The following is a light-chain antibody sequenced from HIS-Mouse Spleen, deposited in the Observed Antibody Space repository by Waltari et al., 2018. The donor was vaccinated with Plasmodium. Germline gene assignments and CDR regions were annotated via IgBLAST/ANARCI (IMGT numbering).Light chain of an antibody. V-gene: IGLV3-10*01. CDR3: YSTDSSGNHRV. CDR2: EDS. Sequence: SYELTQPPSVSVSPGQTARITGSGDALPKKYAYWYQQKSGQAPVRVIYEDSNRPSGIPDRFSGSSSVTMSTLTSSGAQVEDEADYYCYSTDSSGNHRVFGGGTKLTVL. CDR1: ALPKKY. J-gene: IGLJ3*02.